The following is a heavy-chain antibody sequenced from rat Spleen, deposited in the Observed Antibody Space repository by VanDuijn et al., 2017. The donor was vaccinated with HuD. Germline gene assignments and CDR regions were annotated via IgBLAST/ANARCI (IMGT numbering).Heavy chain of an antibody. CDR1: GFTFSDYN. CDR3: ARSTYDYFES. Sequence: EVKLVESGGGLVQPGRSLKLSCAASGFTFSDYNMAWVRQAPKKGLEWVATISYDGSSTYYRDSVKGRFTISRDVTKTTLYLQMTSLRSEDTATYYCARSTYDYFESWGQGVMVTVSS. V-gene: IGHV5-7*01. CDR2: ISYDGSST. J-gene: IGHJ2*01. D-gene: IGHD2-1*01.